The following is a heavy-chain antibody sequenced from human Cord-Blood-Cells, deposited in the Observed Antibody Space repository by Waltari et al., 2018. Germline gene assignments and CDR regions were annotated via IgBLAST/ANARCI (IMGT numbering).Heavy chain of an antibody. V-gene: IGHV4-4*02. J-gene: IGHJ4*02. Sequence: QVQLQESGPGLVKPSGTLSLTCAVSGGSISSSNWWSWVRQPPGKGLEWLGEIYHSGRTNYNPSLKSRVTISVDKSKNQFSLKLSSVTAADTAVYYCARGRLELVGATLGYFDYWGQGTLVTVSS. CDR3: ARGRLELVGATLGYFDY. D-gene: IGHD1-26*01. CDR1: GGSISSSNW. CDR2: IYHSGRT.